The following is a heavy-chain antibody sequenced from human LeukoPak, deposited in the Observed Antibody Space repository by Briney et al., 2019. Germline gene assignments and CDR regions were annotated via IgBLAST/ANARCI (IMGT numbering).Heavy chain of an antibody. D-gene: IGHD3-10*01. CDR3: ARDTVSYYGSGRYYNGPTPHYGMDV. CDR1: GGSISSYY. J-gene: IGHJ6*02. Sequence: PSETLSLTCTVSGGSISSYYWSWIRQPPGKGLEWIGYIYYSGSTNYNPSLKSRVTISVDTSKNQFSLKLSSVTAADTAVYYCARDTVSYYGSGRYYNGPTPHYGMDVWGQGTTVTVSS. V-gene: IGHV4-59*01. CDR2: IYYSGST.